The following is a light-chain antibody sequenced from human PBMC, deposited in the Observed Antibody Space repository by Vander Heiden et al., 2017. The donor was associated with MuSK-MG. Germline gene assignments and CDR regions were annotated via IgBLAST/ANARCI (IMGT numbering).Light chain of an antibody. CDR3: QQSSDWPLT. CDR1: QSIAGY. V-gene: IGKV3-11*01. J-gene: IGKJ4*01. CDR2: DAS. Sequence: DILLAQSPATVSLSPGERATLSCRASQSIAGYLAWYQQKPGHAPMLLIYDASKRATGIPARFSGSGSGTDFTLTISSLEPEELAVYYCQQSSDWPLTFGGGTKVEIK.